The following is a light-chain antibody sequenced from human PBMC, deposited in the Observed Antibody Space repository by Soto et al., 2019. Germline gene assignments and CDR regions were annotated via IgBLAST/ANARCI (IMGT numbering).Light chain of an antibody. CDR3: QQYGSSPPYT. V-gene: IGKV3-20*01. CDR1: QSVSSSY. Sequence: EIVLTQSPGTLSLSPGERATLSCRASQSVSSSYLAWYQQKPGQAPRLLIYGASSRATGIPDRFSGSGSGTDFTLTIIRLEPEDFAVYYCQQYGSSPPYTFGRGTKLEIK. CDR2: GAS. J-gene: IGKJ2*01.